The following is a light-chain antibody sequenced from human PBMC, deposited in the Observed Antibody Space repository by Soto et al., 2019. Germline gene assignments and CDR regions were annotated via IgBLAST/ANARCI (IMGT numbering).Light chain of an antibody. CDR3: QQSFSIPFT. Sequence: DIQMTQSPSSLSVSVGDRVTITCRASQSIGKYLNWYQQQPGKVPKLLIYDASYLQSGVPSRFSGSESGTDFTLNISDLRPEDFATYYCQQSFSIPFTFGPGTKVDIK. J-gene: IGKJ3*01. CDR2: DAS. V-gene: IGKV1-39*01. CDR1: QSIGKY.